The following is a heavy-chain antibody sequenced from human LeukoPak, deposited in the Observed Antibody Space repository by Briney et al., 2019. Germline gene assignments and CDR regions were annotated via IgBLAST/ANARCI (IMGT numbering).Heavy chain of an antibody. CDR3: ARGFLARPGFFDY. Sequence: GGSLRLSCAGSRFTLSGYSMNWVRQAPGKGLEWVSSISSSSSYIYYTDSVKGRFTISRDNAKNSLYLQMNSLRAEDTAVYYCARGFLARPGFFDYWGPGTLVTVSS. J-gene: IGHJ4*02. CDR1: RFTLSGYS. D-gene: IGHD3-3*01. V-gene: IGHV3-21*06. CDR2: ISSSSSYI.